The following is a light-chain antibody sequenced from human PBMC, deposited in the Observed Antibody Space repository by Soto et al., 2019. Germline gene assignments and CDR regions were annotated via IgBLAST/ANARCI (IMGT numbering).Light chain of an antibody. V-gene: IGKV3D-15*01. CDR2: GAS. CDR1: QSVNIY. Sequence: EIVMAQSPATLSVSPGERATLSFRSSQSVNIYLAWYQQKPGEAPRLLIFGASYRATGIPARFSGSGSGTEFNLTISSLQSEDFAVYYCQQYNNWPLTFGQGTRLEIK. CDR3: QQYNNWPLT. J-gene: IGKJ5*01.